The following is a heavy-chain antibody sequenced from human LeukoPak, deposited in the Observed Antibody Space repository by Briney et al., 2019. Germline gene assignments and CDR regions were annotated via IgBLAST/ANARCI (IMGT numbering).Heavy chain of an antibody. CDR2: ISGSGGGT. Sequence: PGRSLRLSCAASGFTFSSYAMSWVRQAPGKGLEWVSDISGSGGGTKYADSVKGRFTIARDNSKNTLYLQMNSLRAEDTAIYYCAKGDDRSNYALDYWGQGTLVTVSS. CDR1: GFTFSSYA. J-gene: IGHJ4*02. V-gene: IGHV3-23*01. CDR3: AKGDDRSNYALDY. D-gene: IGHD3-10*01.